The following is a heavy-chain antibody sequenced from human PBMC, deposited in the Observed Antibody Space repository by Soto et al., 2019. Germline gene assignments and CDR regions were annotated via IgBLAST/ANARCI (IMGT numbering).Heavy chain of an antibody. D-gene: IGHD1-26*01. CDR3: ARDKSRRVGEVSGALDI. J-gene: IGHJ3*02. CDR1: GFTFSSYA. CDR2: ISYDGSNK. V-gene: IGHV3-30*04. Sequence: GGSLRLSCAASGFTFSSYAMHWVRQAPGKGLEWVAVISYDGSNKYYADSVKGRFTISRDNSNNTLYLQMNSLRAEDTAVYYCARDKSRRVGEVSGALDIWGQGTMVTVSS.